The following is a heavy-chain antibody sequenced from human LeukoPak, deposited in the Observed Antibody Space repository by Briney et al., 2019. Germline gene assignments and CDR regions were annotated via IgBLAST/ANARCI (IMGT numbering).Heavy chain of an antibody. CDR2: IYPGDSDT. J-gene: IGHJ6*02. D-gene: IGHD4-11*01. V-gene: IGHV5-51*01. Sequence: GESLKISWKGSGYSFTSYWIGWVRQMPGKGLGWMGIIYPGDSDTRYSPSFQGQVTISADKSISTAYLQWSSLKASDTAMYYCARFPVSYSNYDYGMDVWGQGTTVTVSS. CDR3: ARFPVSYSNYDYGMDV. CDR1: GYSFTSYW.